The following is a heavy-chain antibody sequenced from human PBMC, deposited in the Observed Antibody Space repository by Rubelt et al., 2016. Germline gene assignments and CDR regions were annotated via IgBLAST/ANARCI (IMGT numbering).Heavy chain of an antibody. Sequence: QVQLVQSGDEVKKPGASVKVSCKASGYTFTSHGISWVRQAPGQGLEWMGWISGYNGNTKYTQNLQGSVTLTTDTSTSTAYMELRSVRSDDTAVYYCAREGVVVVTAIDYWGQGTLVTVSS. D-gene: IGHD2-21*02. CDR1: GYTFTSHG. V-gene: IGHV1-18*01. J-gene: IGHJ4*02. CDR3: AREGVVVVTAIDY. CDR2: ISGYNGNT.